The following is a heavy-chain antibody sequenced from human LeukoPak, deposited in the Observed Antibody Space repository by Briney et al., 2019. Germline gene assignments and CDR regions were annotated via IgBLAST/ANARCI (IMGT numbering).Heavy chain of an antibody. V-gene: IGHV3-66*01. Sequence: PGGSLRLSCAASGFTVSSNYMSWVRQAPGKGLEWVSVIYSGGSTYYADSVKGRFTISRDNSKNTLYLQMNSLRAEDTAVYYCARGPSSGYYLFDYWGQGTLVTVSS. CDR2: IYSGGST. J-gene: IGHJ4*02. D-gene: IGHD3-22*01. CDR3: ARGPSSGYYLFDY. CDR1: GFTVSSNY.